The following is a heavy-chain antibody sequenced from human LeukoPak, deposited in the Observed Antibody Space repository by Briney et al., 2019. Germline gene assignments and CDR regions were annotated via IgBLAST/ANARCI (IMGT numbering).Heavy chain of an antibody. J-gene: IGHJ4*02. V-gene: IGHV3-23*01. CDR1: GFTFSSYA. D-gene: IGHD3-10*01. CDR3: AKSTYYYGSGTYYMEFDY. Sequence: GGSLRLFCGASGFTFSSYAMNWVRQAPGKGLEWVAGISGSGGSTYYADSVKGRFTISRDNSKNTLCLQMNSLRAEDTAIYYCAKSTYYYGSGTYYMEFDYWGQGSLVTVSS. CDR2: ISGSGGST.